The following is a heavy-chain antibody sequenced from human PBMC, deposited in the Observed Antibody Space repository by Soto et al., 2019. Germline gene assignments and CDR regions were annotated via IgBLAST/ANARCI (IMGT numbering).Heavy chain of an antibody. J-gene: IGHJ2*01. CDR2: ISYDGSNK. Sequence: QVQLVESGGGVVQPGRSLRLSCAASGFTFSSYAMHWVRQAPGKGLEWVAVISYDGSNKYYADSVKGRFTISRDNSKTTLYLPMNSLSAEDTAVYDCARDPTTVISSYWYFDLWGRGTLVTVSS. CDR3: ARDPTTVISSYWYFDL. D-gene: IGHD3-22*01. CDR1: GFTFSSYA. V-gene: IGHV3-30-3*01.